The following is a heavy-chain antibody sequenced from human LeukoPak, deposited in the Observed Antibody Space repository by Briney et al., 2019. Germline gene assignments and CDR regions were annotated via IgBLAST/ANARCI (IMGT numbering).Heavy chain of an antibody. Sequence: PSETLSLTCTVSGGSISSGGYYWSWIRQPPGKGLEWIGEINHSGSTNYNPSLKSRVTISVDTSKNQFSLKLSSVTAADTAVYYCARPRRIMITFGGDAFDIWGQGTMVTVSS. CDR1: GGSISSGGYY. V-gene: IGHV4-39*07. CDR2: INHSGST. J-gene: IGHJ3*02. CDR3: ARPRRIMITFGGDAFDI. D-gene: IGHD3-16*01.